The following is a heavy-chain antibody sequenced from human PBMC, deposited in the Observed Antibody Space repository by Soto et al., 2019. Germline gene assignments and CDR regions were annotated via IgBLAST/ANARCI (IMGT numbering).Heavy chain of an antibody. V-gene: IGHV1-2*02. Sequence: ASVKVSCKASGYIFTGYSMHWVRQAPGQGLEWMGWLNPNSGDTIYAQKFQGRVTLTTDTSISTAYMELSSLRSDDTAVYYCAREASAVVCLDSWGQGTLVTVSS. D-gene: IGHD6-19*01. CDR1: GYIFTGYS. CDR2: LNPNSGDT. J-gene: IGHJ4*02. CDR3: AREASAVVCLDS.